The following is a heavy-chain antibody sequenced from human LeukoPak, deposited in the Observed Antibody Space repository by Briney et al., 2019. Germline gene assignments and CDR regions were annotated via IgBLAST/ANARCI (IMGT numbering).Heavy chain of an antibody. CDR2: ISSSGRNI. J-gene: IGHJ4*02. D-gene: IGHD4-11*01. CDR3: VKDPPSPDPYINYLFDY. V-gene: IGHV3-21*01. CDR1: GFTFSDYT. Sequence: GGSLRLSCAASGFTFSDYTINWVRQAPGKGLEWISSISSSGRNIFYADSVKGRFTVSRDNANNSLFLNMNSLRAEDTAIYYCVKDPPSPDPYINYLFDYWGQGTLVTVSS.